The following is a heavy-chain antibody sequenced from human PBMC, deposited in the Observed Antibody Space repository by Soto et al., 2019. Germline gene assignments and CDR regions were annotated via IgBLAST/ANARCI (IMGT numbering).Heavy chain of an antibody. CDR3: ARAPTRSASCYKNCYYYGMDV. CDR2: ISYDGNHK. CDR1: GFTFSTYA. J-gene: IGHJ6*02. V-gene: IGHV3-30-3*01. Sequence: QVQLVESGGGVVQPGGSLRLSCAASGFTFSTYAIHWVRQAPGEGLEWVTVISYDGNHKYYADSVRGRFTISRDNSRNTLYLKMNSLRAEDSAVYYCARAPTRSASCYKNCYYYGMDVWGQGTTVTVSS. D-gene: IGHD2-2*02.